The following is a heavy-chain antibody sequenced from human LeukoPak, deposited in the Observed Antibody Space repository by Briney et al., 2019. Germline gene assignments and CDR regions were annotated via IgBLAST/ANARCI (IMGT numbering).Heavy chain of an antibody. CDR2: ISDSGSST. J-gene: IGHJ5*02. Sequence: QPGGSLRLSCAASGFTFSSYAMSWVRQAPGKGLEWVSTISDSGSSTYYADAVRGRFTISRDNSKNRLYLQMNSLRAEDTAVYFCAKGGDSSGYYPWGQGTLVTVSS. V-gene: IGHV3-23*01. CDR3: AKGGDSSGYYP. D-gene: IGHD3-22*01. CDR1: GFTFSSYA.